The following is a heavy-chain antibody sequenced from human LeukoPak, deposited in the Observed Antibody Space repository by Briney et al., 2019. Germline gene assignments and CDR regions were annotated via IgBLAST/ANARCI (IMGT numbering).Heavy chain of an antibody. Sequence: GGSLRLSCAASGFTFSTYAVSWVRQAPGKGLEWVSDISGSGGSTYYADSVKGRSTISRDNSKDTVYLQMNSLRVDDTAVYYCAKSNREQLVRSYGLDVWGQGATVTVSS. V-gene: IGHV3-23*01. CDR3: AKSNREQLVRSYGLDV. CDR1: GFTFSTYA. J-gene: IGHJ6*02. D-gene: IGHD6-13*01. CDR2: ISGSGGST.